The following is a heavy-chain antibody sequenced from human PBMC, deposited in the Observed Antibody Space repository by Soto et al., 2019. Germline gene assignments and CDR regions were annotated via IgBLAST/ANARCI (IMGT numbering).Heavy chain of an antibody. CDR2: IIPIFGTA. J-gene: IGHJ5*02. CDR3: ARVGHSGYYYVRNWFDP. D-gene: IGHD3-22*01. CDR1: GGTFSSYA. V-gene: IGHV1-69*13. Sequence: SVKVSCNASGGTFSSYAISLVRQAPGQGLEWMGGIIPIFGTANYAQKFQGRVTITADESTSTAYMELSSLRSEDTAVYYCARVGHSGYYYVRNWFDPWGQGTLVTVS.